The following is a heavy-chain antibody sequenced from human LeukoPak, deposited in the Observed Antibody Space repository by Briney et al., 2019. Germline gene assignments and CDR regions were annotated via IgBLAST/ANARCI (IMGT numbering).Heavy chain of an antibody. V-gene: IGHV4-59*01. CDR1: GGSISSYY. Sequence: PSETLSLTCTVSGGSISSYYWSWIRQPPGKGLEWIGYIYYSGSTNYNPSLKSRVTISVDTSKNQFSLKLSSVTAADTAVYYCACIAARPPWWFDPWGQGTLVTVSS. D-gene: IGHD6-6*01. J-gene: IGHJ5*02. CDR3: ACIAARPPWWFDP. CDR2: IYYSGST.